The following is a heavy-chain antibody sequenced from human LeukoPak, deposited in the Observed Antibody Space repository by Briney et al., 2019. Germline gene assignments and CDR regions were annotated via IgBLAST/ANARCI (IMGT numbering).Heavy chain of an antibody. CDR2: IYYSGST. J-gene: IGHJ4*02. Sequence: SSETLSLTCTVSGGSISSYYWSWIRQPPGKGLEWIGYIYYSGSTNYNPSLKSRVTISVDTSKNQFSLKLSSVTAADTAVYYCAGLGYCSGGSCLYFDYWGQGTLVTVSS. CDR1: GGSISSYY. V-gene: IGHV4-59*01. D-gene: IGHD2-15*01. CDR3: AGLGYCSGGSCLYFDY.